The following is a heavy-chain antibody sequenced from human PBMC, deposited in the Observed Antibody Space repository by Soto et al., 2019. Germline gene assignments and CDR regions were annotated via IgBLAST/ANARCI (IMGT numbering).Heavy chain of an antibody. Sequence: QLQLQESGPELVKPSETLSLTCTVSGGSISSSSYYWGWIRQPSGKGLEWIGSIYYSGSTYYNPSLKSRVIISVDTSKNQFPLKLSSVTAADTAVYYCARRSTSTIDYWGQGTLVTVSS. V-gene: IGHV4-39*01. CDR3: ARRSTSTIDY. J-gene: IGHJ4*02. CDR2: IYYSGST. CDR1: GGSISSSSYY. D-gene: IGHD1-26*01.